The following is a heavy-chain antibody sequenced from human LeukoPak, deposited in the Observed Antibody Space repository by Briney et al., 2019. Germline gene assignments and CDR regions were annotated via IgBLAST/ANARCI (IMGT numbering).Heavy chain of an antibody. Sequence: ASVKVSCKASGYTFTGYYIHWVRQAPGQGLEWMGWINPNSGGTNYAQNFQDRVTLTRDTSISTAYMDLSRPRADDTAVYYCARRYYDILTGYLHFDYWGQGTLVTVSS. J-gene: IGHJ4*02. D-gene: IGHD3-9*01. V-gene: IGHV1-2*02. CDR2: INPNSGGT. CDR1: GYTFTGYY. CDR3: ARRYYDILTGYLHFDY.